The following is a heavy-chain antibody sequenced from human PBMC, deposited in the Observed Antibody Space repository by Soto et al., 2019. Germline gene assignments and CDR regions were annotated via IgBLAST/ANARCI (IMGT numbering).Heavy chain of an antibody. D-gene: IGHD1-26*01. J-gene: IGHJ4*02. Sequence: PGGSLRLSCAASGFTVSSSQMTWVRQAPGKALEWVSVIFIGGTTQYAVSVKGRFTISRDYSKNTVYLQMNSLRAEDTAVYYCVRDDVGLGMDYWGLGTLVTVSS. CDR2: IFIGGTT. CDR3: VRDDVGLGMDY. V-gene: IGHV3-53*01. CDR1: GFTVSSSQ.